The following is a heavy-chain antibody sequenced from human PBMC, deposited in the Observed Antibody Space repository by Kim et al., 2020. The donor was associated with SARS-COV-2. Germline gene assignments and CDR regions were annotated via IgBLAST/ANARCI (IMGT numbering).Heavy chain of an antibody. CDR3: ALNLDYGDSRGAFDI. CDR2: INPSGGST. CDR1: GYTFTSYY. Sequence: ASVKVSCKASGYTFTSYYMHWVRQAPGQGLEWMGIINPSGGSTSYAQKFQGRVTMTRDTSTSTVYMELSSLRSEDTAVYYCALNLDYGDSRGAFDIWGQGTMVTVSS. J-gene: IGHJ3*02. V-gene: IGHV1-46*01. D-gene: IGHD4-17*01.